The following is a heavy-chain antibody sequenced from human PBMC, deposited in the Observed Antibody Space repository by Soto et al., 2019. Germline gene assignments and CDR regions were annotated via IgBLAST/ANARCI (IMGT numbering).Heavy chain of an antibody. D-gene: IGHD2-2*01. Sequence: QVQLQQWGAGLLKPSETLSLTCAVYGGSFSGYYWSWIRQPPGKGLEWIGEINHSGSTNYNPSLKSRVTISVDTSKNQCSLKLSSVTAADTAVYYCARGTKVEGKRFDYWGQGTLVTVSS. CDR1: GGSFSGYY. CDR2: INHSGST. V-gene: IGHV4-34*01. CDR3: ARGTKVEGKRFDY. J-gene: IGHJ4*02.